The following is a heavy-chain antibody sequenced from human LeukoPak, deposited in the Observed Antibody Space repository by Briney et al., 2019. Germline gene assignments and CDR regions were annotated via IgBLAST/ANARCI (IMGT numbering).Heavy chain of an antibody. D-gene: IGHD3-9*01. CDR2: VSYSGTT. J-gene: IGHJ4*02. CDR3: ARETYSNILTGTDY. Sequence: SETLSLTCIVSVGSISTYYWSWIRQPPGKGLEWIGYVSYSGTTNYNPSLKSRVTISVDTSKNQFSLKLSSVTAADTAVYYCARETYSNILTGTDYWGPGTLVTVSS. CDR1: VGSISTYY. V-gene: IGHV4-59*01.